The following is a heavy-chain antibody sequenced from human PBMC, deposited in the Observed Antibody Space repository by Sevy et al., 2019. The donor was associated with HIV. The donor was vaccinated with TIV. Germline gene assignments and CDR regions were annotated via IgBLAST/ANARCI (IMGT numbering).Heavy chain of an antibody. CDR1: GFTFSSYT. V-gene: IGHV3-21*01. D-gene: IGHD1-26*01. CDR2: ISSSSSYI. Sequence: GGSLRLSCAVSGFTFSSYTMNWVRQAPGKGLEWVSSISSSSSYIYYADSVKGRFTISRDNSKNTVYLEMNSLRNEDTAIYFCANAYSGSYSHSYLYALDVWGQGTTVTVSS. CDR3: ANAYSGSYSHSYLYALDV. J-gene: IGHJ6*02.